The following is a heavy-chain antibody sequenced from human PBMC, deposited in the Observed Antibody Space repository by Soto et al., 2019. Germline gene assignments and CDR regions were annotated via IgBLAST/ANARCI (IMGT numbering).Heavy chain of an antibody. J-gene: IGHJ5*02. V-gene: IGHV4-59*01. CDR3: ARDLYYDSSGYYYGWFDP. D-gene: IGHD3-22*01. Sequence: SETLSLTCTVSGGSIISYYWSWIRQPPWKGLEWIGYIYYSGSTNYNPSLKSRVTISVDTSKNQFSLKLSSVTAADTAVYYCARDLYYDSSGYYYGWFDPWGQGTLVTVSS. CDR1: GGSIISYY. CDR2: IYYSGST.